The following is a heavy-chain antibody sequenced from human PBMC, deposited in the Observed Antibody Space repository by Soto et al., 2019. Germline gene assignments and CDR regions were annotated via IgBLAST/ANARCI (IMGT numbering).Heavy chain of an antibody. J-gene: IGHJ4*02. Sequence: SETLSLTCTVSGGSISSGGYYWSWIRQHPGKGLEWIGYIYYSGSTYYNPSLKSRVTISVDTSKNQFSLKLSSVTAADTAVYYCARDSPNYDSSGYNVGQFDYWGQGTLVTVSS. CDR1: GGSISSGGYY. CDR3: ARDSPNYDSSGYNVGQFDY. CDR2: IYYSGST. V-gene: IGHV4-31*03. D-gene: IGHD3-22*01.